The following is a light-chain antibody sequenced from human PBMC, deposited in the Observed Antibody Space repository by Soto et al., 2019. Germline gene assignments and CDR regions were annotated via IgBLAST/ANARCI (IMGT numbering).Light chain of an antibody. V-gene: IGKV1-5*01. CDR2: DVS. CDR3: QQYNTFSPTWT. CDR1: QSVNKW. J-gene: IGKJ1*01. Sequence: VXITXXXXQSVNKWLAWYQQRAGRVPRLLIFDVSNLESGVPSRFSGSGSGTEFSLTINNLQPDDFATYYCQQYNTFSPTWTFGPGTTVDI.